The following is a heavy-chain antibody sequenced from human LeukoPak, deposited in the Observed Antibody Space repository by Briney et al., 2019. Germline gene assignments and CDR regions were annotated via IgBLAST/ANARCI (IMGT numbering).Heavy chain of an antibody. CDR1: GYTFTGYY. CDR2: INPNRGGT. D-gene: IGHD2-15*01. V-gene: IGHV1-2*02. J-gene: IGHJ6*02. Sequence: ASVKVSCKASGYTFTGYYMHWVRQAPGQGLEWMGWINPNRGGTNYAQKFQGRVTMTRDTSISTAYMELSRLRSDDTAVYYCARERIYCSGGSCYSPPYYYYYGMDVWGQGTTVTVSS. CDR3: ARERIYCSGGSCYSPPYYYYYGMDV.